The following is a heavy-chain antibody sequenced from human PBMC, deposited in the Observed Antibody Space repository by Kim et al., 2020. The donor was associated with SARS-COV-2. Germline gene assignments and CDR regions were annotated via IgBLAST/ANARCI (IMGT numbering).Heavy chain of an antibody. CDR2: IYSDGSNT. CDR3: ARDCGYSGYGYCEY. CDR1: GFTFSRYA. J-gene: IGHJ4*03. Sequence: GGSLRLSCAASGFTFSRYAMHWVRQAPGQGLVWVADIYSDGSNTYYADSVKGRFTISRDNSKNTLYLQMNSLRAEDTAVYYCARDCGYSGYGYCEYWGQGTPGTLSP. V-gene: IGHV3-30*04. D-gene: IGHD5-12*01.